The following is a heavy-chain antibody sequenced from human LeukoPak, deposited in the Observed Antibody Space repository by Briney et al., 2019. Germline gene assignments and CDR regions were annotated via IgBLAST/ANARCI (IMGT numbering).Heavy chain of an antibody. CDR1: GYTFITYY. J-gene: IGHJ4*02. Sequence: GASVKVSCKASGYTFITYYMHWVRQAPGQGLEWMGIISPSNGNTNYAQKFQGRVTMTRDTSTTTAYMELSSLRSEDTAVYYCAARQSYDSSGYYYESPNDYWGQGTLVTVSS. D-gene: IGHD3-22*01. V-gene: IGHV1-46*01. CDR3: AARQSYDSSGYYYESPNDY. CDR2: ISPSNGNT.